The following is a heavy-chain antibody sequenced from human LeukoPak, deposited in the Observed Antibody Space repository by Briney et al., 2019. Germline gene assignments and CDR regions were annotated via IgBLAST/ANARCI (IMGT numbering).Heavy chain of an antibody. V-gene: IGHV3-30*03. CDR1: GFTFSSYG. CDR2: ISYDGSNK. Sequence: PGGSLRLSCAASGFTFSSYGMHWVRQAPGKGLEWVAVISYDGSNKYYADSVKGRFTISRDNAKKSLYLQMNSLRAEDTAVYYCARVGEYYDILSGYQNSYFDLWGRGTLVTVSS. D-gene: IGHD3-9*01. CDR3: ARVGEYYDILSGYQNSYFDL. J-gene: IGHJ2*01.